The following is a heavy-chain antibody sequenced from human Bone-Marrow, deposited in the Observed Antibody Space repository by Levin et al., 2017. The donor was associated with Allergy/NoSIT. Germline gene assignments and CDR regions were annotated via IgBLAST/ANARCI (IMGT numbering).Heavy chain of an antibody. J-gene: IGHJ2*01. V-gene: IGHV3-33*01. CDR1: GFTFPRYA. D-gene: IGHD5/OR15-5a*01. CDR2: IFYDDSDS. CDR3: ARDGVVSGLRYFDL. Sequence: LSLTCAASGFTFPRYAMHWVRQAPGKGPEWVAVIFYDDSDSYYADSVKGRFTISRDDFKNTLSLQMNNLRAEDTAVYYCARDGVVSGLRYFDLWGRGTLVTVSS.